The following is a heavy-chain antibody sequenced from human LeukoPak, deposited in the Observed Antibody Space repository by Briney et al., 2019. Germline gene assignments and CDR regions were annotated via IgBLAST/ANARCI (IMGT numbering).Heavy chain of an antibody. V-gene: IGHV1-2*02. CDR1: GYTFTGYY. CDR3: AIHFYSGSYYDAPNWFDP. CDR2: INPNSGGT. D-gene: IGHD1-26*01. J-gene: IGHJ5*02. Sequence: GASVKVSCKASGYTFTGYYMHWVRQAPGQGLEWMGWINPNSGGTNYAQKFQGRVTMTRDKSISTAYMELSRLRSDDTAVYYCAIHFYSGSYYDAPNWFDPWGQGTLVTVSS.